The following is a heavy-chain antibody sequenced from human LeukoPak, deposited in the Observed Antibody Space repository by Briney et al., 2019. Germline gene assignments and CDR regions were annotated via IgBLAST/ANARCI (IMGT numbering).Heavy chain of an antibody. V-gene: IGHV4-59*01. D-gene: IGHD7-27*01. CDR3: ARAKNRLGIRSQFDY. J-gene: IGHJ4*02. CDR2: IYYSGTT. Sequence: PSETLSLTCTVSGGSISSYYWSWIRQPPGKGLEWIGYIYYSGTTSYSPSLKSRVTISVDTSKNQFSLKLNSVTAADTAMHYCARAKNRLGIRSQFDYWGQGTLVTVSS. CDR1: GGSISSYY.